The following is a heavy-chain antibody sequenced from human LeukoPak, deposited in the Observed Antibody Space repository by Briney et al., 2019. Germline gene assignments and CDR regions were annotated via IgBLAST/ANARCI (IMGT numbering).Heavy chain of an antibody. J-gene: IGHJ4*02. D-gene: IGHD2-2*01. CDR2: ISSSSSYI. CDR1: GFTFSSYS. V-gene: IGHV3-21*01. CDR3: ARAIIAVVPAATDY. Sequence: GGSLRLSCAASGFTFSSYSMNWVRQAPGKGLEWVSSISSSSSYIYYADSVKGRFTISRDNAKNSLYLQMNSLRAEDTAVYYCARAIIAVVPAATDYWGQGTLVTVSS.